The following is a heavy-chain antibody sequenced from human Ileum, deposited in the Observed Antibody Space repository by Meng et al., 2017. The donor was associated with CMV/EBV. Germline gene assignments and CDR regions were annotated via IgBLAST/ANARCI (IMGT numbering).Heavy chain of an antibody. J-gene: IGHJ4*02. Sequence: CIASGFTFGSYAMSWVRQAPGKGLEWVSDVGGNGDGTYHADSVKGRFTISRDNSRNTLYLQMNSLRADDTAVYYCAKGVSVFGVVPDHWGQGTLVTVSS. D-gene: IGHD3-3*01. CDR1: GFTFGSYA. CDR2: VGGNGDGT. V-gene: IGHV3-23*01. CDR3: AKGVSVFGVVPDH.